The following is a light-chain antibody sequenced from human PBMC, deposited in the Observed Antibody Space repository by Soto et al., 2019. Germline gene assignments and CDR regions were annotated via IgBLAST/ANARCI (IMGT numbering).Light chain of an antibody. V-gene: IGLV2-23*03. CDR3: CSYAGSSTFNVV. CDR2: EGS. J-gene: IGLJ2*01. Sequence: QSALTQPRSVSGSPGQSVTISCTGTSSDVGGYNLVSWYQQHPGKAPKLMIYEGSKRPSGVSNRFSGSKSGNTASLTISGLQAEDEADYYCCSYAGSSTFNVVFGGGTQLTVL. CDR1: SSDVGGYNL.